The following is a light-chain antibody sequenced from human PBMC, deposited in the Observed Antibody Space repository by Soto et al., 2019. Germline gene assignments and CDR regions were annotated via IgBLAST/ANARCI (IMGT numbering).Light chain of an antibody. CDR3: QQYDNLPLT. J-gene: IGKJ5*01. CDR1: QDISNY. CDR2: DAS. V-gene: IGKV1-33*01. Sequence: DIQMTQSPSSLSASVGDRVTITCQASQDISNYVNWYQQKPGKATRLLIYDASNLKTGVPSRFSGSGSGTDFTFTISSLQPEDIATYYCQQYDNLPLTFGQGTRLEIK.